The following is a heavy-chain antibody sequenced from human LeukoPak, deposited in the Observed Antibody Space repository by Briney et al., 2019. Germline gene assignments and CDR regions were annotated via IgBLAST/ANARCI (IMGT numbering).Heavy chain of an antibody. Sequence: GGSLRLSCGASGFTFSNYNMNWVRQAPGKGLEWVSSISSRSSYIYYADSVKGRFTISRDDAQNSLYLQMNSLGAEDTAVYYCARDHSSYPSLGYFQHWGQGSVVTVSS. CDR1: GFTFSNYN. CDR3: ARDHSSYPSLGYFQH. CDR2: ISSRSSYI. J-gene: IGHJ1*01. D-gene: IGHD1-26*01. V-gene: IGHV3-21*01.